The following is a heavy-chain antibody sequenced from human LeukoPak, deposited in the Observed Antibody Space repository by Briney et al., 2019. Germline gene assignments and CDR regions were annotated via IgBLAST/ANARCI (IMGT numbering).Heavy chain of an antibody. CDR3: AELGITMIGGV. J-gene: IGHJ6*04. CDR1: GFAFSSNW. CDR2: IKQDGSEK. V-gene: IGHV3-7*01. D-gene: IGHD3-10*02. Sequence: PGGSLRLSCAASGFAFSSNWMTWVRQAPGKGLEWVASIKQDGSEKYYVDSVKGRFTISRDNAKNSLYLQMNSLRAEDTAVYYCAELGITMIGGVWGKGTTVTISS.